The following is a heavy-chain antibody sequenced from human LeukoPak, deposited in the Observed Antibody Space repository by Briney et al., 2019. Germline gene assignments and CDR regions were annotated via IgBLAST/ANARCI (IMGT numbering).Heavy chain of an antibody. CDR1: GGSISSDDYY. V-gene: IGHV4-30-4*01. CDR3: ARDKWVKVGNSWRQYGMDV. CDR2: MYYSGST. D-gene: IGHD6-13*01. Sequence: SQTLSLTCTVSGGSISSDDYYWNWIRQPPGKGLEWIGYMYYSGSTYYNPSLKTRVVISKDKYKNQISLNLSSVTTADTAVYYCARDKWVKVGNSWRQYGMDVWGQGTTATVSS. J-gene: IGHJ6*02.